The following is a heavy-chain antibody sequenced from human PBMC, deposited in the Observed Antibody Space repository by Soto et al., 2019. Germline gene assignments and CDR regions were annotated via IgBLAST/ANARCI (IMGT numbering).Heavy chain of an antibody. Sequence: QVQLVQSGAEVNKPGSSVKVSCKASGVTFSNSAINWVRQAPGQGLEWMGGIIPTFGPATYAQKFQGRVTITTDESTSTVYMEVNSVRSEDTAVYYCARRIDFSTFDYWGQGTLVTVSS. D-gene: IGHD3-9*01. CDR3: ARRIDFSTFDY. V-gene: IGHV1-69*01. CDR2: IIPTFGPA. J-gene: IGHJ4*02. CDR1: GVTFSNSA.